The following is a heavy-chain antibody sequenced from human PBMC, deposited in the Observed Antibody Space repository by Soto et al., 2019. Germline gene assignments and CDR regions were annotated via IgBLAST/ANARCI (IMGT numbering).Heavy chain of an antibody. J-gene: IGHJ4*02. CDR3: ARYSYETGIHSGY. V-gene: IGHV4-61*01. CDR2: IYYSGST. CDR1: GGSVSSGSYY. D-gene: IGHD2-21*01. Sequence: QVQLQESGPGLVKPSETLSLTCTVSGGSVSSGSYYWSWIRQPPGKGLEWIGYIYYSGSTNYNPSLKSRVTITVDTSKNQFSLKLSAVTAADTAVYYCARYSYETGIHSGYWGQGTLVTVSS.